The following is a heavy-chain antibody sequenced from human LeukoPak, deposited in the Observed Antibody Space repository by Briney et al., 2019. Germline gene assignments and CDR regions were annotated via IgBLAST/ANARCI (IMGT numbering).Heavy chain of an antibody. D-gene: IGHD2-21*02. V-gene: IGHV3-21*01. J-gene: IGHJ4*01. CDR2: IAGSSGYI. CDR3: ARDRGAYCGGDCYLGFDY. CDR1: GFTFSSYT. Sequence: PGGSLRLSCAASGFTFSSYTMNWVRQAPGKGLEWVSSIAGSSGYISYADSVKGRFTISRDNAKKSLYLQMTSLTAEDTAVYYCARDRGAYCGGDCYLGFDYWGRGTLVSVSS.